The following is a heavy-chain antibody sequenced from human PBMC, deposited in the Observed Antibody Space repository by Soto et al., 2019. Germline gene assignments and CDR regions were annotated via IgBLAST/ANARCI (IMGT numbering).Heavy chain of an antibody. CDR1: GGSISENYY. V-gene: IGHV4-31*03. J-gene: IGHJ3*02. CDR3: ARSIFRAIAAFEI. CDR2: IYYRGAT. Sequence: QVQLQESGPGLVKPSQTLSLTCTVSGGSISENYYWTWLRQHPAKGLEWIGYIYYRGATYYNPSFKSRIPISEDTSKNQFSLNMSSVTAADTALYYCARSIFRAIAAFEIWGQGTMVTVSS. D-gene: IGHD3-3*01.